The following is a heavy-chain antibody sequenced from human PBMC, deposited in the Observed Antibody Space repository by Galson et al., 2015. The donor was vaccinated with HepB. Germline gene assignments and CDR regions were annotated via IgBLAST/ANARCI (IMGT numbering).Heavy chain of an antibody. Sequence: SLRLSCAASGFTFGDYAMSWFRQAPGKGLEWVGFIRSKAYSGTTEYAASVKGRFTISRDDSKSIAYLQMNSLKTEDTAVYYCTRSMITFGGVIVGDAFDIWGQGTMVTVSS. CDR3: TRSMITFGGVIVGDAFDI. CDR1: GFTFGDYA. CDR2: IRSKAYSGTT. V-gene: IGHV3-49*03. D-gene: IGHD3-16*02. J-gene: IGHJ3*02.